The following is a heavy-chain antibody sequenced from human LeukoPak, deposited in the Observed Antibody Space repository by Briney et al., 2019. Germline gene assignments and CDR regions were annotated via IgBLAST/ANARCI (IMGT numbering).Heavy chain of an antibody. J-gene: IGHJ4*02. CDR1: GFTFSSYS. Sequence: PGGSLRLSCAASGFTFSSYSMNWVRQAPGKGLEWVSYISSSSSTIYYADSVKGRFTISRDNAKNSLYLQMNSLRAEDTAVYHCARVVHTPQLCYFDYWGQGTLVTVSS. CDR2: ISSSSSTI. D-gene: IGHD2-15*01. CDR3: ARVVHTPQLCYFDY. V-gene: IGHV3-48*01.